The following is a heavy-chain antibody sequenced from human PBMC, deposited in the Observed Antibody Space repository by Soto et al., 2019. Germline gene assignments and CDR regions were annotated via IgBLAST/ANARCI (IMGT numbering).Heavy chain of an antibody. CDR3: ARGGAVAATDAEYFQH. D-gene: IGHD6-19*01. CDR2: ISYDGSNK. CDR1: GFTFSSYA. J-gene: IGHJ1*01. V-gene: IGHV3-30-3*01. Sequence: QVQLVESGGGVVQPGRSLRLSCAASGFTFSSYAMHWVRQAPGKGLEWVAVISYDGSNKYYADSVKGRFTISRDNSKNTLYLQMNSLRAEDTAVYYCARGGAVAATDAEYFQHWGQGTLVTVSS.